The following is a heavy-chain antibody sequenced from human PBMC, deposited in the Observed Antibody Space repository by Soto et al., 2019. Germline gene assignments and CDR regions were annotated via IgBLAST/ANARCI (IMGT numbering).Heavy chain of an antibody. J-gene: IGHJ4*02. V-gene: IGHV3-30*03. Sequence: VQLVESGGGVVQPGRSLRLSCAVSGFTVSTYGMHWVRQAPGKGLEWVAVISRDGGTKYYADSVKGRFTISRDNSRNTLFLEMNSLRGDDMAVYYCTGEVASAYWGQGTLVTVSS. CDR2: ISRDGGTK. CDR1: GFTVSTYG. CDR3: TGEVASAY. D-gene: IGHD2-8*02.